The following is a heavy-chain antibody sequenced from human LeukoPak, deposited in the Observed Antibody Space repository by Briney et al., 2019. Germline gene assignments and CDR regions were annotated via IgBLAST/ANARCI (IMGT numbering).Heavy chain of an antibody. CDR1: GFTVSSNY. D-gene: IGHD1-26*01. Sequence: GGSLRLSCAASGFTVSSNYMSWVRQAPGKGLEWVSVIYSGGSTYYADSVKGRFTISRDNSKNTLYLQMNSLRAEDTAIYYCAKSHIPNRYSGTYYCDFWGQGTLVTVSS. CDR2: IYSGGST. J-gene: IGHJ4*02. CDR3: AKSHIPNRYSGTYYCDF. V-gene: IGHV3-66*02.